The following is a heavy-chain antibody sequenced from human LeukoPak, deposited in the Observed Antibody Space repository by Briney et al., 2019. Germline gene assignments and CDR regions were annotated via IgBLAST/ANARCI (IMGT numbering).Heavy chain of an antibody. Sequence: ETLSLTCTVSGGSISSYYWSWVRQAPGKGLEWVANIKQDGSEKYYVDSVKGRFTISRDNAKNSLYLQMNSLRAEDTAVYYCARDLAGPPQEAFDIWGQGTMVTVSS. V-gene: IGHV3-7*01. J-gene: IGHJ3*02. CDR1: GGSISSYY. CDR3: ARDLAGPPQEAFDI. CDR2: IKQDGSEK.